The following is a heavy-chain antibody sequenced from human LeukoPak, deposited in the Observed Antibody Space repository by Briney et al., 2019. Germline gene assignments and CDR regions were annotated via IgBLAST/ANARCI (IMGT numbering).Heavy chain of an antibody. D-gene: IGHD1-1*01. CDR3: APELERSGFDP. Sequence: ASVKVSCKASGYTFTGYYMHWVRQAPGQGLEWMGWINPNSGGTYYAQKFQGRVTMTRDTSISTAYMELSRLRSDDTAVYYCAPELERSGFDPWGQGTLVTVSS. CDR2: INPNSGGT. CDR1: GYTFTGYY. J-gene: IGHJ5*02. V-gene: IGHV1-2*02.